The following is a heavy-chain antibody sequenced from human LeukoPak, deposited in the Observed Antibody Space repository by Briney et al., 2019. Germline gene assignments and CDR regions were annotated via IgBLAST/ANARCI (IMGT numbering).Heavy chain of an antibody. J-gene: IGHJ4*02. CDR2: ISRDCTYI. Sequence: GGSLRLSCAGSGFTFSSYSINWVRQAPGKGLEWVSSISRDCTYIFYADSVKGRVTISRDNAKNSVYLQMNSLRAEDTAVYYCARDAANGEDRYFDHWGQGILVTVSS. CDR1: GFTFSSYS. D-gene: IGHD4-17*01. V-gene: IGHV3-21*01. CDR3: ARDAANGEDRYFDH.